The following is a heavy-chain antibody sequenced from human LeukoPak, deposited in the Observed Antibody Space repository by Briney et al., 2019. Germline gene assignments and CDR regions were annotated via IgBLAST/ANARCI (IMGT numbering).Heavy chain of an antibody. CDR3: ARERGYYDNSGYLPTTYFQQ. D-gene: IGHD3-22*01. Sequence: GGSLRLSCAASGFTFSVYWMGWVRQAPGKGLEWVANIKQDGSEKYYVDSVKGRFTISRDNAKSSLFLQLNSLRAEDTAVYYCARERGYYDNSGYLPTTYFQQWGQGTLVTVSS. CDR1: GFTFSVYW. V-gene: IGHV3-7*01. CDR2: IKQDGSEK. J-gene: IGHJ1*01.